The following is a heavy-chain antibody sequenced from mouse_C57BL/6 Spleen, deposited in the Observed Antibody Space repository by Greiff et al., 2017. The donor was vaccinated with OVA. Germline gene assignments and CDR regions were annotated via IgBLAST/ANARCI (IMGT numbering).Heavy chain of an antibody. V-gene: IGHV1-85*01. Sequence: QVQLQQSGPELVKPGASVKLSCKASGYTFTSYDINWVKQRPGQGLEWIGWIYPRDGSTKYTEKFQGKATLTVDTSSSTAYMELHSLTSEDSAVYFCARRRTAQAGWCAYWGQGTLVTVSA. D-gene: IGHD3-2*02. CDR2: IYPRDGST. CDR3: ARRRTAQAGWCAY. J-gene: IGHJ3*01. CDR1: GYTFTSYD.